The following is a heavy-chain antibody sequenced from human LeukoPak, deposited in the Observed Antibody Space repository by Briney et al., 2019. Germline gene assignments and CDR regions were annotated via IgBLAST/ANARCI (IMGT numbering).Heavy chain of an antibody. J-gene: IGHJ3*02. V-gene: IGHV3-21*01. D-gene: IGHD1-26*01. CDR1: GFTFSSYS. CDR2: ISSSSYI. Sequence: GGSLRLSCAASGFTFSSYSMNWVRQAPGKGLEWVSSISSSSYIYYADSVKGRFTISRDNAKNSLCLQMNSLRAEDTAVYYCARGGLSGRSAFDIWGQGTMVTVSS. CDR3: ARGGLSGRSAFDI.